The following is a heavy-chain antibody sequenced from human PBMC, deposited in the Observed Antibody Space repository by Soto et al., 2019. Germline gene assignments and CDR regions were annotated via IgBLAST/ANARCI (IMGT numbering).Heavy chain of an antibody. J-gene: IGHJ6*02. Sequence: SETLSLTCTVSGGSISSSSYYWGWIRQPPGKGLEWIGSIYYSGSTYYNPSLKSRVTISVDTSKNQFSLKLSSVTAADTAVYYCAIGSGWYGPYYYYGMDVWGQGTTVT. CDR2: IYYSGST. CDR3: AIGSGWYGPYYYYGMDV. D-gene: IGHD6-19*01. V-gene: IGHV4-39*01. CDR1: GGSISSSSYY.